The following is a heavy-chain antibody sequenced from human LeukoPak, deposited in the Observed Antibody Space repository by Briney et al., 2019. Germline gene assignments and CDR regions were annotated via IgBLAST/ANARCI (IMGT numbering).Heavy chain of an antibody. CDR1: GFTFSVYG. J-gene: IGHJ3*02. CDR3: AKDKSCSGGSCYGDAFDI. Sequence: AGGSLRLSCAASGFTFSVYGVNWVRQAPGKGLEWVSAISGSGGSTYYADSVKGRFTISRDNSKNTLYLQMNSLRAEDTAVYYCAKDKSCSGGSCYGDAFDIWGQGTMVTVSS. CDR2: ISGSGGST. D-gene: IGHD2-15*01. V-gene: IGHV3-23*01.